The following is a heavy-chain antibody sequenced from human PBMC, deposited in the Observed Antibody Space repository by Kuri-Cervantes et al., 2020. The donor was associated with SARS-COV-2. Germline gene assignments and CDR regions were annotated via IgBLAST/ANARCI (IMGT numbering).Heavy chain of an antibody. CDR3: ARDRSIAARPASYYYYMDV. CDR2: IYNGGST. J-gene: IGHJ6*03. Sequence: GESLKISCAASGFTVSSNYMSWVRQAPGKGLEWVSVIYNGGSTYYADSVKGRFTISRDNSKNTLYLQMNSLRAEDTAVYYCARDRSIAARPASYYYYMDVWGKGTTVTVSS. CDR1: GFTVSSNY. D-gene: IGHD6-6*01. V-gene: IGHV3-53*01.